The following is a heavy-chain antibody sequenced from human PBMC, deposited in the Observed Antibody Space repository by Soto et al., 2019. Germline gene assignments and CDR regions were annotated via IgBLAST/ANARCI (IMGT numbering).Heavy chain of an antibody. CDR2: IYWDDDK. J-gene: IGHJ4*02. V-gene: IGHV2-5*02. CDR3: AHSDYDSSGYN. D-gene: IGHD3-22*01. CDR1: GFSLRSSGVG. Sequence: QITLKESGPTLVKPTQTLTLTCTFSGFSLRSSGVGVGWIRQPPGKALEWLAFIYWDDDKRHSPSLKSRLTITKYTSKNQVVLTMTNMDPVDTATYSCAHSDYDSSGYNWGQGTLVTVSS.